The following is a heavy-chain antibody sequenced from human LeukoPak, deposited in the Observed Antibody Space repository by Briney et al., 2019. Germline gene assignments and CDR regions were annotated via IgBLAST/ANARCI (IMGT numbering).Heavy chain of an antibody. J-gene: IGHJ6*03. V-gene: IGHV3-53*01. CDR1: GFTVNYNY. CDR3: ARDQQGPYYYYYMDV. CDR2: IYSGGSGGST. Sequence: GGSLRLSCAASGFTVNYNYMSWVRRAPGKGLQWVSVIYSGGSGGSTYYADSVKGRFTISRDNAKNSLYLQMNSLRAEDTAVYYCARDQQGPYYYYYMDVWGKGTTVTISS.